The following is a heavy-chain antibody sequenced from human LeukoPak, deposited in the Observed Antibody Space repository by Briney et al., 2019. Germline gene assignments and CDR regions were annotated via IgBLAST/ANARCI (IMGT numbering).Heavy chain of an antibody. J-gene: IGHJ5*02. CDR1: GYTFTSYG. CDR3: ARHSSSITASWFDP. D-gene: IGHD6-13*01. V-gene: IGHV1-18*01. CDR2: ISAYNGST. Sequence: ASVKVSCKASGYTFTSYGISWVRQAPGQGLEWMGWISAYNGSTNYAQKLQGRVTMTTDTSTSTAYMELRSLRSDDTAVYYCARHSSSITASWFDPWGQGTLVTVSS.